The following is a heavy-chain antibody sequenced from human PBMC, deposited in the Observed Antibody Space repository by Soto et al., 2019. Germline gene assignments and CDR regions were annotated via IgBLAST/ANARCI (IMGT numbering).Heavy chain of an antibody. D-gene: IGHD3-3*01. J-gene: IGHJ3*02. CDR1: GGSISSSSYY. Sequence: PSETLSLTCTVSGGSISSSSYYWGWIRQPPGKGLEWIGSIYYSGSTYYNPSLKSRVTISVDTSENQFSLKLSSVTAADTAVYYCARRGVLEWLLHDAFDIWGQGTMVTVSS. V-gene: IGHV4-39*01. CDR3: ARRGVLEWLLHDAFDI. CDR2: IYYSGST.